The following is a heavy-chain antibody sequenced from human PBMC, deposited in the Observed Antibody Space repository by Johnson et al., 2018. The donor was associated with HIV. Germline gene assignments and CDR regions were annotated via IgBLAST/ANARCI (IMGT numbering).Heavy chain of an antibody. CDR1: GFTFSSYG. J-gene: IGHJ3*02. D-gene: IGHD6-13*01. Sequence: QVRLVESGGGVVQPGRSLRLSCAASGFTFSSYGMHWVRQAPGKGLEWVAVMSYDGNSKFYADSVKGRFTISRDNSKNTLYLQMNSLRAEDTAVYYCVRRPFGAAPGADTFDIWGQGTMVTVSS. CDR2: MSYDGNSK. V-gene: IGHV3-30*03. CDR3: VRRPFGAAPGADTFDI.